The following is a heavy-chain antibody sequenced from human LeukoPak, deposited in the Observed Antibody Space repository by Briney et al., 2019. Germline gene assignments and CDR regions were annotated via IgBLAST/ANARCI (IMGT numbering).Heavy chain of an antibody. CDR3: ADYGVSGVRNNFY. V-gene: IGHV3-23*01. CDR2: ISVASNT. D-gene: IGHD3-3*01. CDR1: GLAFSSYA. Sequence: GGSLRLSCAAAGLAFSSYAMSWVRQAPGKGLEWVSTISVASNTFYADSVKGRFTISRDNSRNTVYLQMTSLRADDTAVYYCADYGVSGVRNNFYWGQGTLVTVSS. J-gene: IGHJ4*02.